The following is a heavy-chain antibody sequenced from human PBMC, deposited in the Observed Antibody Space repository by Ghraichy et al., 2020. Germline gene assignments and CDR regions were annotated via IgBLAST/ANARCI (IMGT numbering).Heavy chain of an antibody. CDR1: GFTFSSYA. CDR3: AKRFYCSSTSCQEGGDY. Sequence: GESLNISCAASGFTFSSYAMSWVRQAPGKGLEWVSAISASGGSTYYADSVKGRFTISRDNSKNTLYLQMNSLRAEDTAVYYCAKRFYCSSTSCQEGGDYWGQGTLVTVSS. D-gene: IGHD2-2*01. CDR2: ISASGGST. V-gene: IGHV3-23*01. J-gene: IGHJ4*02.